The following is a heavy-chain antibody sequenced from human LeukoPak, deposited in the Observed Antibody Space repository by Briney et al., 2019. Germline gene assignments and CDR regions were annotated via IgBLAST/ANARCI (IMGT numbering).Heavy chain of an antibody. CDR2: IYSGGST. D-gene: IGHD6-19*01. Sequence: GGSLRLSCAASGLTFSSYWMSWVRQAPGKGLEWVSVIYSGGSTYYADSVKGRFTIFRDNCKNTLYLQMNSLRAEDTTVYYCARAGYSSGPVDYWGQGTLVTVSS. V-gene: IGHV3-66*01. J-gene: IGHJ4*02. CDR3: ARAGYSSGPVDY. CDR1: GLTFSSYW.